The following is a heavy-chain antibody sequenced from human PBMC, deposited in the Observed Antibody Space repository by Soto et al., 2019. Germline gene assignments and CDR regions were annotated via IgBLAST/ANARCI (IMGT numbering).Heavy chain of an antibody. CDR3: ARRRVRAGYSSSGSKRVAFDY. J-gene: IGHJ4*02. Sequence: SETLSLTCAVYGGSFSGYYWSWIRQPPGKGLEWIGEINHSGSTNYNPSLKSRVTISVDTSKNQFSLKLSSVTAADTAVYYCARRRVRAGYSSSGSKRVAFDYWGQGTLVTVSS. CDR1: GGSFSGYY. CDR2: INHSGST. D-gene: IGHD6-13*01. V-gene: IGHV4-34*01.